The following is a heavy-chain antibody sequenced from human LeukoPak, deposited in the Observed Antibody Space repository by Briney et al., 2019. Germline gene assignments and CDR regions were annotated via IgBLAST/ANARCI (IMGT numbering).Heavy chain of an antibody. J-gene: IGHJ4*02. CDR3: AREGARMSRYFDY. V-gene: IGHV1-18*01. CDR2: ISAYNGNT. Sequence: ASVKVSCKASGYTFTSYGISWVRQAPGQGLEWMGWISAYNGNTNYAQKLQGRVTMTRDTSTSTVYMELSSLTSEDTAFYYCAREGARMSRYFDYWGQGTLVTVSS. D-gene: IGHD1-14*01. CDR1: GYTFTSYG.